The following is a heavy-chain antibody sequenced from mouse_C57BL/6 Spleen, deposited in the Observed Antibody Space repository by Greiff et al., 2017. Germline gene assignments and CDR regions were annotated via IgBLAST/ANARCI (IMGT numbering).Heavy chain of an antibody. D-gene: IGHD1-1*01. J-gene: IGHJ2*01. CDR1: GYTFTEYT. Sequence: QVQLQQSGAELVKPGASVKLSCKASGYTFTEYTIHWVKQRSGQGLEWIGDIYPGSGSTNYNEKFKSKATLTVDTSSSTAYMQLSSQKSEDSAVYYCARYYGSSYYFDYWGQGTTLTVSS. CDR3: ARYYGSSYYFDY. CDR2: IYPGSGST. V-gene: IGHV1-55*01.